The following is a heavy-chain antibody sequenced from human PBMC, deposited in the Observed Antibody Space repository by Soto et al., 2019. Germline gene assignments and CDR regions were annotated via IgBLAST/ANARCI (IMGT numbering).Heavy chain of an antibody. CDR3: ARLVGVTTSRSTGAFDI. CDR2: IYPGDSDT. Sequence: GESLKISCKDSGYSFTSYWIGWVRQMPGKGLEWMGIIYPGDSDTRYSPSFQGQVTISADKSISTAYLQWSSLKASDTAMYYCARLVGVTTSRSTGAFDIWGQGTMVTVSS. V-gene: IGHV5-51*01. CDR1: GYSFTSYW. J-gene: IGHJ3*02. D-gene: IGHD4-17*01.